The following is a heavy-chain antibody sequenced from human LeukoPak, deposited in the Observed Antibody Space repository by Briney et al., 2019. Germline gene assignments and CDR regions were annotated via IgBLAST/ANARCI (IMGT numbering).Heavy chain of an antibody. CDR1: GFTFSSYS. J-gene: IGHJ4*02. CDR2: ISSSSSYI. Sequence: GGSLRLSCAASGFTFSSYSMNWVRQAPGRGLEWVSSISSSSSYIYYADSVKGRFTISRDNAKNSLYLQMNSLRAEDTAVYYCARDAGGSSLHYFDYWGQGTLVTVSS. CDR3: ARDAGGSSLHYFDY. D-gene: IGHD6-13*01. V-gene: IGHV3-21*01.